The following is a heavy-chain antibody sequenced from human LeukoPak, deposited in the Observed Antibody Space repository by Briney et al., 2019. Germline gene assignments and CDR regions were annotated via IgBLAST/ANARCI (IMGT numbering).Heavy chain of an antibody. D-gene: IGHD6-13*01. CDR3: ARSFGASQQYSSSWYYYYMDV. V-gene: IGHV1-46*01. CDR1: GYTFTNYY. Sequence: ASVKVSCKASGYTFTNYYMHWVRQAPGQGLERVGIINPSGGSTSYTEKFQGRVTMTRDMSTSTVYVELSSLRSEDTAVYYCARSFGASQQYSSSWYYYYMDVWGKGTTVTVSS. CDR2: INPSGGST. J-gene: IGHJ6*03.